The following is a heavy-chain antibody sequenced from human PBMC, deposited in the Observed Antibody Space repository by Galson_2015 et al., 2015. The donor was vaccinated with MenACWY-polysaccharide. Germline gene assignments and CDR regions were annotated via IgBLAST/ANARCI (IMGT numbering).Heavy chain of an antibody. D-gene: IGHD3-10*01. V-gene: IGHV3-33*01. CDR1: GFNFNNHG. CDR2: IWYDGGKE. Sequence: SLRLSCAASGFNFNNHGMHWVRQAPGKGLEWVALIWYDGGKEYYAGSVKGRFTISKDNSKNTVYLQMNSLRAEDTAVYYCARALRGITVDDWGQGTLVAVSS. J-gene: IGHJ4*02. CDR3: ARALRGITVDD.